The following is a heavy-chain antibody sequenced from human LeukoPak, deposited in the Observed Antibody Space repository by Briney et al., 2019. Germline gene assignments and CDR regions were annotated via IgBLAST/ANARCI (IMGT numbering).Heavy chain of an antibody. D-gene: IGHD2-2*01. J-gene: IGHJ5*02. CDR1: GGTFSSYA. CDR2: IIPILGIA. V-gene: IGHV1-69*04. CDR3: ARDLSVVPAAMAHGWFDP. Sequence: SVKLSCKASGGTFSSYAISWVRQAPGQGLEWMGRIIPILGIANYAQKFQGRFTITADNSTSTAYMELSSLRSEDTAVYYCARDLSVVPAAMAHGWFDPWGQGTLVTVSS.